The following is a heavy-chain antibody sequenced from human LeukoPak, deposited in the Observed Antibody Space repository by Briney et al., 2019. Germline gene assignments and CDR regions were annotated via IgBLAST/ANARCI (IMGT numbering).Heavy chain of an antibody. CDR1: GFTFSSYG. CDR2: IKGDGSKI. Sequence: QPGGSLRLSCAGSGFTFSSYGIHWVRQAPGKGLEWVANIKGDGSKIYYVDSAKGRFTISRDNAKSSLYLQMNSLGVEDTAVYYCVRGLSGSFWDWGQGTLVTVSS. J-gene: IGHJ4*02. V-gene: IGHV3-7*01. D-gene: IGHD1-26*01. CDR3: VRGLSGSFWD.